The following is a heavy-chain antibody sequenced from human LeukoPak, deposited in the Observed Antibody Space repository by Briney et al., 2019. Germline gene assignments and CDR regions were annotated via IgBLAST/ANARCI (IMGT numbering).Heavy chain of an antibody. V-gene: IGHV3-53*05. CDR3: ARDDCSSTSCYYYYGMDV. CDR2: ISGSGGST. CDR1: GFTVSSNY. Sequence: GGSLRLSCAASGFTVSSNYMSWVRQAPGKGLEWVSAISGSGGSTYYADSVKGRFTISRDNSKNTLYLQMNSLRAEDTAVYYCARDDCSSTSCYYYYGMDVWGQGTTVTVSS. D-gene: IGHD2-2*01. J-gene: IGHJ6*02.